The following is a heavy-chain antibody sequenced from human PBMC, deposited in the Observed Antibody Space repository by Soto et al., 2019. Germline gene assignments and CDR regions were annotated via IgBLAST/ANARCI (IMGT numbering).Heavy chain of an antibody. Sequence: GASVKVSCKASGYTFTSYDINWVRQATGQGLEWMGWISAYSGNTDYAQKLQGRVTMTTDTSTSTAYMELRSLRSDDTAVYYCARDQERSTIFPDYWGQGTLVTVAS. D-gene: IGHD3-9*01. CDR3: ARDQERSTIFPDY. CDR2: ISAYSGNT. CDR1: GYTFTSYD. J-gene: IGHJ4*02. V-gene: IGHV1-18*01.